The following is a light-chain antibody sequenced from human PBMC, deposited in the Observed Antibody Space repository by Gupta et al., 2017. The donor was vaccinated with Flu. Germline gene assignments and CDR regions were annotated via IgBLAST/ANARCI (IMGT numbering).Light chain of an antibody. V-gene: IGLV2-23*03. Sequence: QSALTQPASASGSPGSSLPLSCTGASSEVGSYSVGSWYQQHPGKAPRLMIYEGGERPSGVSNRFSGSKSGNTASLTITGLQAEDEAVYYCSSYAGSNTFVLFGGGTKLTVL. J-gene: IGLJ3*02. CDR1: SSEVGSYSV. CDR2: EGG. CDR3: SSYAGSNTFVL.